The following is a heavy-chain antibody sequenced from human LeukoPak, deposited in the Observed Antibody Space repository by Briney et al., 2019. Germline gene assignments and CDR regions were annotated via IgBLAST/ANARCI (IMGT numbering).Heavy chain of an antibody. CDR2: ITYDGSNK. V-gene: IGHV3-30*04. CDR3: ARDGGDIVVVPVADYYYYGMGV. J-gene: IGHJ6*04. D-gene: IGHD2-2*01. Sequence: GRALRLSCAASDFTSSSYAMHWVLQAPGKGLEWVTVITYDGSNKYYADSVKGRFTISRDNSKNTLYLQMNSLRAEDTAVYYCARDGGDIVVVPVADYYYYGMGVWGKGTTVTVSS. CDR1: DFTSSSYA.